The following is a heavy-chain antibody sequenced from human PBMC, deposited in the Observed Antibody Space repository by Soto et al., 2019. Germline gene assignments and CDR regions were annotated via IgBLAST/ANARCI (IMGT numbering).Heavy chain of an antibody. CDR1: GYTFSNYG. CDR2: ISLYSDGT. D-gene: IGHD2-2*01. CDR3: ARVVPGAEAWFGP. Sequence: SVEVSCKNSGYTFSNYGITWVRQAPGQPLEWLGWISLYSDGTNYAQKFQGRVSMTTDTSTTTAYMELRSLRSDDTAVYYCARVVPGAEAWFGPWGQGTLVTVSS. V-gene: IGHV1-18*01. J-gene: IGHJ5*02.